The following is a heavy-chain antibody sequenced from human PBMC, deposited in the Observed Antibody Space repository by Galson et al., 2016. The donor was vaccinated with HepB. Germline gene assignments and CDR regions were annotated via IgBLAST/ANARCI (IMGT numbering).Heavy chain of an antibody. CDR3: ARVSLRGSGEFGFDP. V-gene: IGHV4-34*01. CDR2: INHSGYT. Sequence: SETLFLTCAVYGGSFSGYHWSWIRQPPGKGLEWIGEINHSGYTNYNPSLKSPVTITVDTSKNQFALKLRSVTAADTAVFYCARVSLRGSGEFGFDPGGRGTLVTVSS. D-gene: IGHD3-10*01. J-gene: IGHJ5*02. CDR1: GGSFSGYH.